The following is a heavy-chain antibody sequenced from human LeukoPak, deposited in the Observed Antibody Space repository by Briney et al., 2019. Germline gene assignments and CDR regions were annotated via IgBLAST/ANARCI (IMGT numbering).Heavy chain of an antibody. Sequence: GGSLRLSCAASGFTFSDYYMSRIRQAPGKGLEWVAFTRYDGGNEKYADSVKGRFTISRDNSKNTLYLQMNNLRPEDTAVYYCVKDVRFSDSSGYYSSWGQGTLVTVSS. D-gene: IGHD3-22*01. CDR3: VKDVRFSDSSGYYSS. V-gene: IGHV3-30*02. J-gene: IGHJ4*02. CDR1: GFTFSDYY. CDR2: TRYDGGNE.